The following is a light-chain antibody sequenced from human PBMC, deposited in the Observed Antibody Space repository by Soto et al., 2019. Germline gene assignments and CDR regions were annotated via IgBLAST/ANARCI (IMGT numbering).Light chain of an antibody. CDR2: GAS. CDR1: QSVSSN. J-gene: IGKJ5*01. Sequence: EIVMTQSPASLSVSPGERATLSCRASQSVSSNLAWYQQKPGQAPRLLIYGASTRATGIPARFSGSGSGTDFTLTISRLEPEDFAVYYCQQYGSSTITFGQGTRLEI. CDR3: QQYGSSTIT. V-gene: IGKV3-15*01.